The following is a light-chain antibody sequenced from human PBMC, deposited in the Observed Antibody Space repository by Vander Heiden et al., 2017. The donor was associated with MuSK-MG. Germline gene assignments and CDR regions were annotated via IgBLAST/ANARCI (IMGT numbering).Light chain of an antibody. Sequence: DIQLTHPPSTLSASIGDTATMTCRASQSIDTWLAWYQQKPGEAPKFLIYKATSLVSWVPSRYSGSESGTAFSRTISSLQPDDFATYYCRQDNNVFRTSGQGTKVEIK. V-gene: IGKV1-5*03. CDR3: RQDNNVFRT. CDR2: KAT. J-gene: IGKJ2*01. CDR1: QSIDTW.